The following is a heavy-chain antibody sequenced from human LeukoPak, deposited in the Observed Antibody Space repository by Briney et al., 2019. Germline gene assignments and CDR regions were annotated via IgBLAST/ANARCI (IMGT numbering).Heavy chain of an antibody. D-gene: IGHD3-3*01. CDR1: GGTFSSYA. CDR3: ARHALIGDFWSGYFDY. Sequence: ASVKVSCKASGGTFSSYAISWVRQAPGQGLEWMGRIIPIFGTANYAQKFQGRVTITTGESTSTAYMELSSLRSEDTAVYYCARHALIGDFWSGYFDYWGQGTLVTVSS. V-gene: IGHV1-69*05. J-gene: IGHJ4*02. CDR2: IIPIFGTA.